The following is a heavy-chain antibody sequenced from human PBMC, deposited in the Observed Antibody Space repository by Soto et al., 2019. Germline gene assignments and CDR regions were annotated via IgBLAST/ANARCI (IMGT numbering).Heavy chain of an antibody. CDR3: ARLRPYYYDSSGYYLGDASDI. V-gene: IGHV4-59*01. CDR1: GGSISSYY. Sequence: PSETLSLTCSVSGGSISSYYWSWIRQPPGKGLEWIGYIYYSGSTNYNPSLKSRVTISVDTSKNQFSLKLSSVTAADTAVYYCARLRPYYYDSSGYYLGDASDIRGQGTIVT. J-gene: IGHJ3*02. D-gene: IGHD3-22*01. CDR2: IYYSGST.